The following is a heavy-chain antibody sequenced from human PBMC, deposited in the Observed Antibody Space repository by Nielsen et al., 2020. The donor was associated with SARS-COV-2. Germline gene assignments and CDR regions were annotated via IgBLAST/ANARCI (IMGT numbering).Heavy chain of an antibody. CDR3: AKDSGTGWYNWFDL. Sequence: GGSLRLSCAASGFTFDDYAMHWVRQVPGKDLEWVSGISWNSESIGYADSVKGRFTISRDNAKKSLYLQMNSLRPEDTALYYCAKDSGTGWYNWFDLWGQGTLVTDSS. D-gene: IGHD6-19*01. V-gene: IGHV3-9*01. CDR1: GFTFDDYA. J-gene: IGHJ5*02. CDR2: ISWNSESI.